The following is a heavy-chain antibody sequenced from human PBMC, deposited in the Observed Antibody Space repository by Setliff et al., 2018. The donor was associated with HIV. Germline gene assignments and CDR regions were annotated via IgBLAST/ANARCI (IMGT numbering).Heavy chain of an antibody. J-gene: IGHJ6*03. V-gene: IGHV4-59*11. CDR3: ARGLRVYDSSGYYYRDYYYYYMDV. CDR1: GGSISSHY. D-gene: IGHD3-22*01. Sequence: KPSETLSLTCTVSGGSISSHYWSWIRQPPGKGLEWIGYIYYSGSTNYNPSLKSRVTISVDTSKNQFSLKLSSVTAADTAVYYCARGLRVYDSSGYYYRDYYYYYMDVWGKGTTVTVS. CDR2: IYYSGST.